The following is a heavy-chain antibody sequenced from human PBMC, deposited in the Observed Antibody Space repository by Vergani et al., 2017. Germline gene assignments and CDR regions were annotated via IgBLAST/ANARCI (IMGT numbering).Heavy chain of an antibody. J-gene: IGHJ4*02. Sequence: QVQLVQSGAEVKKPGSSVKVSCKASGGTFSSYTIIWVRQAPGQGLEWMGRIIPILGIANYAQKFQGRVTITADKSTSTAYMELSSLRSEDTAVYYCASLKATTSQNFDYWGQGTLVTVSS. CDR3: ASLKATTSQNFDY. CDR2: IIPILGIA. CDR1: GGTFSSYT. V-gene: IGHV1-69*02. D-gene: IGHD5-12*01.